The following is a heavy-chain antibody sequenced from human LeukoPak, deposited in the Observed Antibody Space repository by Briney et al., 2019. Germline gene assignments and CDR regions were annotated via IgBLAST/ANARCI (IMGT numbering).Heavy chain of an antibody. V-gene: IGHV1-46*01. CDR2: INPSGGST. J-gene: IGHJ6*02. CDR1: GYTFTSYY. Sequence: ASVKVSCKASGYTFTSYYMHWVRQAPGQGLEWMGIINPSGGSTSYAQEFQGRVTMTRDTSTSTVYMELSSLRSGDTAVYYCARESGRDSSSWYIAVDRYGMDVWGQGTTVTVSS. D-gene: IGHD6-13*01. CDR3: ARESGRDSSSWYIAVDRYGMDV.